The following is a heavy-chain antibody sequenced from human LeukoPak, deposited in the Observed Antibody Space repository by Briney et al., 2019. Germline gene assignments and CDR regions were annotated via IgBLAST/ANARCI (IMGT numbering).Heavy chain of an antibody. V-gene: IGHV3-21*01. J-gene: IGHJ6*02. CDR2: ISSRSSYI. D-gene: IGHD3-3*01. Sequence: PGGSIRLSCAASGFTFSRYSMNWVRQAPGKGLEWVSSISSRSSYIYYADSVKGRFTISRDNAKNSLYLQMNSLRAEDTAVYYCAREGYYDFWSGYPIYYYYYGMDVWGQGTTVTVSS. CDR1: GFTFSRYS. CDR3: AREGYYDFWSGYPIYYYYYGMDV.